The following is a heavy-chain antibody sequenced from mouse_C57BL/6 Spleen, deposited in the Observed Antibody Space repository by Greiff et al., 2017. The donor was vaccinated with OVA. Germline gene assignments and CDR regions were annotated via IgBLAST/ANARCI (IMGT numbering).Heavy chain of an antibody. D-gene: IGHD2-1*01. CDR3: ARRGAYGNYGFAY. CDR1: GYTFTSYW. CDR2: IHPNSGST. Sequence: VQLQQPGAELVKPGASVPSSFNSSGYTFTSYWMHWVKQRPGQGLEWIGMIHPNSGSTNYNEKFKSKATLTVDKSSSTAYMQLSSLTSEDSAVYYCARRGAYGNYGFAYWGQGTLVTVSA. V-gene: IGHV1-64*01. J-gene: IGHJ3*01.